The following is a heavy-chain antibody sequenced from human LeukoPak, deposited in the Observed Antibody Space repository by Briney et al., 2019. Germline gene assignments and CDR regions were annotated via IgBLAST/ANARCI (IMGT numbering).Heavy chain of an antibody. CDR1: GYIFTKYG. J-gene: IGHJ5*02. CDR2: ISTYDGNA. Sequence: ASVKVSCKSSGYIFTKYGISWVRQAPGQGLEWKGWISTYDGNANYAQQLQGRVTMTKDTSTSTAYMELRSLISDDTAVYYCARDRGLSCRGGTCSMESWGQGTLVTVSS. V-gene: IGHV1-18*01. D-gene: IGHD2-15*01. CDR3: ARDRGLSCRGGTCSMES.